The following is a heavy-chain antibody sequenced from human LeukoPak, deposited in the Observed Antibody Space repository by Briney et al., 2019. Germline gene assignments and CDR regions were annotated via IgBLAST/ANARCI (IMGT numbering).Heavy chain of an antibody. CDR1: GFTFSSYA. J-gene: IGHJ4*02. V-gene: IGHV3-23*01. CDR2: ISGSGGST. CDR3: AKEVIVGVSFDY. Sequence: GGSLRLSCAASGFTFSSYAMHWVRQAPGKGLEWVAAISGSGGSTYYADSVKGRFTISRDNFKNTLYLQMNSLRAEDTAVYYCAKEVIVGVSFDYWGQGTLVTVSS. D-gene: IGHD1-26*01.